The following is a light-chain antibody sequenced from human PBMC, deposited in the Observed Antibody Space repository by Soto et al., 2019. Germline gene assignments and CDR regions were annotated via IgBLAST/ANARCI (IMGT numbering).Light chain of an antibody. CDR1: QNIYTW. CDR2: EAS. CDR3: LQDYGDSWT. Sequence: IQMTQSPATLSASVGYRVTITCLAIQNIYTWLAWYQQKPGKAPKLLIYEASSLETGVPSRFSGSRSGTEFTLTISSLQPEDFASYYCLQDYGDSWTFGQGTKVDIK. J-gene: IGKJ1*01. V-gene: IGKV1-5*03.